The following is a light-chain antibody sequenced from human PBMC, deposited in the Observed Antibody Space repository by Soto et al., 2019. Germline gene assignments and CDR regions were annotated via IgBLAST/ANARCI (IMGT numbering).Light chain of an antibody. J-gene: IGLJ1*01. CDR2: EVT. CDR1: SSDVGTYNY. Sequence: QSVLTRPPSASGSPGQSVTISCTGASSDVGTYNYVSWYQQHPGKAPKLMIYEVTKRPSGVPDRFSGSKSGNTASLTVSGLQADDEAEYYCSSYAGSNIFVFGSGTKVTVL. CDR3: SSYAGSNIFV. V-gene: IGLV2-8*01.